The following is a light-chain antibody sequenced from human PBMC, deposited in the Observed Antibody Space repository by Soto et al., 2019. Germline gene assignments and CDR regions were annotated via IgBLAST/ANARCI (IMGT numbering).Light chain of an antibody. CDR1: QSISSW. CDR3: QQANSFPLT. J-gene: IGKJ4*01. V-gene: IGKV1-12*01. CDR2: AAS. Sequence: DIQMTQSPSTLSASVGDRVTITCRASQSISSWLAWYQQKPGKAPKLLIYAASSLQSGVPSRFSGSGSGTDSTLTISSLQPEDFATYYCQQANSFPLTFGGGTKVDNK.